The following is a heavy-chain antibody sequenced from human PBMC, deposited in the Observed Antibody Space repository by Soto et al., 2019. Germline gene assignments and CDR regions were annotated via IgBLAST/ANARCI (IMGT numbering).Heavy chain of an antibody. D-gene: IGHD2-2*01. Sequence: SETLSLTCAVSGYSINSGYFWGWIRPPPGKGLEWIGSAVHSGTTYYNPSVKSRVTISVDTSKNQFSLALTSVTAADTAMYYCARDPRCYDNVNYVEYWGQGILVTVSS. CDR3: ARDPRCYDNVNYVEY. J-gene: IGHJ4*02. CDR1: GYSINSGYF. CDR2: AVHSGTT. V-gene: IGHV4-38-2*01.